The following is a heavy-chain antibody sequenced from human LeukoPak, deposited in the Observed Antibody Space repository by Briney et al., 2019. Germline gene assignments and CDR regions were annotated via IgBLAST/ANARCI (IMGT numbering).Heavy chain of an antibody. J-gene: IGHJ3*02. CDR3: AKDGDACSSTSCYGGDAFDI. CDR2: ISSSSSYI. D-gene: IGHD2-2*01. CDR1: GFTFSSYS. Sequence: GGSLRLSCAASGFTFSSYSMNWVRQAPGKGLEWVSSISSSSSYIYYADSVKGRFTISRDNSKNTLYLQMNSLRAEDTAVYYCAKDGDACSSTSCYGGDAFDIWGQGTMVTVSS. V-gene: IGHV3-21*04.